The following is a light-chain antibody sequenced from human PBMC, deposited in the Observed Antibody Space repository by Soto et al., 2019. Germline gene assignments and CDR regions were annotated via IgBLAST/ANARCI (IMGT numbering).Light chain of an antibody. CDR3: QHYSTSPWT. Sequence: EIVLTQSPGTLSLSPGERATLSCRASQSISGSYLAWYQQKPGQPPRLLIYATSRRATGIPGRFSGSASETDFTLTISRLDPEDFAVYYCQHYSTSPWTFGQGTKVEIK. J-gene: IGKJ1*01. CDR1: QSISGSY. V-gene: IGKV3-20*01. CDR2: ATS.